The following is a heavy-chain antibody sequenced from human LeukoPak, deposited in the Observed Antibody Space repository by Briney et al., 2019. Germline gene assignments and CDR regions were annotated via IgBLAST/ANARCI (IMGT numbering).Heavy chain of an antibody. V-gene: IGHV4-59*08. CDR3: ARATDSITMVRAPLGWFDP. Sequence: PSETLSFTGTVSGGSISSYYWSWIRHPPGQGLKWIGYIYYSGTTNDNPSLNSRVTISVDTSKNQFSLKLSSVTAADTAVYYCARATDSITMVRAPLGWFDPWGQGTLVTVSS. D-gene: IGHD3-10*01. J-gene: IGHJ5*02. CDR1: GGSISSYY. CDR2: IYYSGTT.